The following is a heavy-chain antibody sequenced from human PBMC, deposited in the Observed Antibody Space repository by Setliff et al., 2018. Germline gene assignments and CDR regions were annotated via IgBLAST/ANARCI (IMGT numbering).Heavy chain of an antibody. Sequence: ASVKVSCKASGYTFTSYGISWVRQAPGRGLEWMAYINTYNGDTNYAQKLQGRVTMTTDTSTSTAYMELRSLRSDDTAMHYCARINFYDSTAYYYAPHHWGQGTLVTVSS. V-gene: IGHV1-18*01. CDR3: ARINFYDSTAYYYAPHH. J-gene: IGHJ5*02. D-gene: IGHD3-22*01. CDR1: GYTFTSYG. CDR2: INTYNGDT.